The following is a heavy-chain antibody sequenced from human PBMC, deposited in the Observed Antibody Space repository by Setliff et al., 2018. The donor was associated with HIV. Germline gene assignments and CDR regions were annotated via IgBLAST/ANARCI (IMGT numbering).Heavy chain of an antibody. CDR1: GFTFGDYA. V-gene: IGHV3-49*04. J-gene: IGHJ4*02. Sequence: GGSLRLSCTASGFTFGDYAMSWVRQAPGKGLEWVGFIRSKAYGGTTEYAADSVKGRFTISRDNAKNSLYLQMNSLRAEDTAVYYCARGFTAAAGPTCYWGQGTLVTVSS. CDR3: ARGFTAAAGPTCY. D-gene: IGHD6-13*01. CDR2: IRSKAYGGTT.